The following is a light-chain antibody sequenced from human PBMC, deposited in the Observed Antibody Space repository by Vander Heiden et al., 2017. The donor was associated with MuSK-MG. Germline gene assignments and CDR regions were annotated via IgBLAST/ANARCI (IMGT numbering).Light chain of an antibody. J-gene: IGKJ4*01. V-gene: IGKV3-11*01. CDR2: DAS. CDR1: QSVGSY. CDR3: QRWCDWWET. Sequence: EIVLTQSPATLSLSPGERATLSCRASQSVGSYLAWYQQKPGQAPRLLIYDASNRASGIPARFNGSGSGTDFTLTISSLEPEDFAVYYCQRWCDWWETVGGGTKLEIK.